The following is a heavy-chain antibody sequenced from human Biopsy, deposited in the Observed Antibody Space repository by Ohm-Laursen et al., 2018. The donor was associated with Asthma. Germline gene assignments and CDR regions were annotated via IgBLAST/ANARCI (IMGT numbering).Heavy chain of an antibody. D-gene: IGHD3-3*01. J-gene: IGHJ6*02. Sequence: SLRLSCAASGFTFSSYSMNWVRQAPGKGLEWVSYISSSSSTIYYADSVKGRFTISRDNSKNTLYLQMNSLRAEDTAVYYCAKDTEGRYDFWSGLSYNYYGMDAWGQGTTVTVSS. CDR2: ISSSSSTI. CDR3: AKDTEGRYDFWSGLSYNYYGMDA. V-gene: IGHV3-48*01. CDR1: GFTFSSYS.